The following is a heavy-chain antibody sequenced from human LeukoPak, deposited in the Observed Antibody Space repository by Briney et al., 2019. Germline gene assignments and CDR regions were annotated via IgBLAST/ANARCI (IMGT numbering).Heavy chain of an antibody. CDR1: GVSISGHY. CDR3: AARLAAAGTIYFDF. V-gene: IGHV4-59*11. J-gene: IGHJ4*02. D-gene: IGHD6-13*01. CDR2: INPSGTT. Sequence: SETLSLTCTVSGVSISGHYCSWIRQPPGKGLEWIGYINPSGTTDYNPSLRSRVTISLDTSNNQFSLKLTSVTAADPAVYYCAARLAAAGTIYFDFWGQGSLVTVSS.